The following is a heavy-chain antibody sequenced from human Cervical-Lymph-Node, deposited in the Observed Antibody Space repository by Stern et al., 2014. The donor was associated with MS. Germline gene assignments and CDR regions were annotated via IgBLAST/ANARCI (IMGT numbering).Heavy chain of an antibody. CDR2: IIPIFGTT. D-gene: IGHD5-24*01. Sequence: VHLVESGAEVKKPGSSVKVSCKSSGGILTDYVFNWVRQAPGQGLEWMGGIIPIFGTTNYAQKFQGRVTITADESTSTAYMEVSSLRSEDTAVYYCARSLQFTYYYYYGMDVWGQGTTVTVSS. CDR1: GGILTDYV. J-gene: IGHJ6*02. V-gene: IGHV1-69*01. CDR3: ARSLQFTYYYYYGMDV.